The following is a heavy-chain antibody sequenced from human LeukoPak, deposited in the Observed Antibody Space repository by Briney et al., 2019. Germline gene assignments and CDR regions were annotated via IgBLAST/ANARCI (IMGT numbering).Heavy chain of an antibody. V-gene: IGHV1-2*02. CDR3: ARDDRGGGAFDY. CDR2: INPNSGGT. D-gene: IGHD3-10*01. Sequence: ASVKVSSKASGYTFTGYYMHWVRQAPGQGLEWMGWINPNSGGTNYAQKFQGRVTMTRDTSISTAYMELSRLRSDDTAVYYCARDDRGGGAFDYWGQGTLVTVSS. J-gene: IGHJ4*02. CDR1: GYTFTGYY.